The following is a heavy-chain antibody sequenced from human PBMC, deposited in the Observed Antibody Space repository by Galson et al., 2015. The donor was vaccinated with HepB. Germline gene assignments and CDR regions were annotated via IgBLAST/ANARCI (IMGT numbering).Heavy chain of an antibody. Sequence: SLRLSCAASGFTFSDYYMSWIRQAPGKGLEWVSYISSSSSYTNYADSVKGRFTISRDNAKNSLYLQMNSLRAEDAAVYYCARDWVAYYDSSGYYGTPGAFDIWGQGTMVTVSS. V-gene: IGHV3-11*06. D-gene: IGHD3-22*01. CDR3: ARDWVAYYDSSGYYGTPGAFDI. J-gene: IGHJ3*02. CDR2: ISSSSSYT. CDR1: GFTFSDYY.